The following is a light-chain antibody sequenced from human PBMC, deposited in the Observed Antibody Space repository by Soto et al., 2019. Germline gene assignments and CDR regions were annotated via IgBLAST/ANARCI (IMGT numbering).Light chain of an antibody. CDR2: DAS. J-gene: IGKJ5*01. CDR1: HSVGDS. V-gene: IGKV3-11*01. CDR3: QQRSDWPIT. Sequence: EIVLTQSPATLSLSPGEGATLSCRASHSVGDSLPWYQHRPGQAPRLLIYDASNRATGIPARFSGSGSGTDFTLTITSLEPEDFAVYFCQQRSDWPITFGQGTRLEIK.